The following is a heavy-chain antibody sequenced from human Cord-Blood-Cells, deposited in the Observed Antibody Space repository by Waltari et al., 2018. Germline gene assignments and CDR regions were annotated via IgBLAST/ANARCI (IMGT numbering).Heavy chain of an antibody. D-gene: IGHD3-16*01. CDR3: ARALDGPSYEFDY. CDR2: INAGNGNT. J-gene: IGHJ4*02. Sequence: TSYAMHWVRQAPGQRLEWMGWINAGNGNTKYSQKFQGRVTITRDTSASTAYMELSSLRSEDTAVYYCARALDGPSYEFDYWGQGTLVTVSS. CDR1: TSYA. V-gene: IGHV1-3*01.